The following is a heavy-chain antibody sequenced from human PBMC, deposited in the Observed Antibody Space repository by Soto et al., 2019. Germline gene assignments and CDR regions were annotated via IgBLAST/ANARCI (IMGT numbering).Heavy chain of an antibody. CDR3: ARDELPYCGCDCYGELTNLMDV. CDR1: GFTFSSYS. Sequence: GGSLGLSCAASGFTFSSYSMNWVRQAPGKGLEWVSSISSSSSYIYYADSVKGRFTISRDNAKNSLYLQMNSLRAEDTAVYYYARDELPYCGCDCYGELTNLMDVRAQRSTV. V-gene: IGHV3-21*01. CDR2: ISSSSSYI. D-gene: IGHD2-21*02. J-gene: IGHJ6*01.